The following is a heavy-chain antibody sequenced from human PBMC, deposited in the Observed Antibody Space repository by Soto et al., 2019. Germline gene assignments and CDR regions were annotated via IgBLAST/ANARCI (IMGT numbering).Heavy chain of an antibody. J-gene: IGHJ4*02. Sequence: EVQLVESGGGSVQPGGSLRLSCAASGFTFSSYGMHWVRQAPGKGLEYVSAISSDGGTTYYANSVKGRFTISRDNSKNTLYLQMGSLRAEDMAVYYCARQYYYDTTGCDHWGQGTLVTVSS. D-gene: IGHD3-22*01. CDR2: ISSDGGTT. CDR3: ARQYYYDTTGCDH. V-gene: IGHV3-64*01. CDR1: GFTFSSYG.